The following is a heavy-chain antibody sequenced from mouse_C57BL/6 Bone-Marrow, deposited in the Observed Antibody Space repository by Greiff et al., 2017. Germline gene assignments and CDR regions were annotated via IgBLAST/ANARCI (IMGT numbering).Heavy chain of an antibody. D-gene: IGHD1-1*01. V-gene: IGHV1-85*01. CDR3: ARWGYYGSGGAGLAY. CDR2: IYPRDGST. CDR1: GYTFTSYD. Sequence: QVQLQQSGPELVKPGASVKLSCKASGYTFTSYDINWVKQRPGQGLEWIGGIYPRDGSTKYNEKFKGKATLTVDTSSSTAYMELHSLTSEDAAVYFWARWGYYGSGGAGLAYGGQGTLVTVSA. J-gene: IGHJ3*01.